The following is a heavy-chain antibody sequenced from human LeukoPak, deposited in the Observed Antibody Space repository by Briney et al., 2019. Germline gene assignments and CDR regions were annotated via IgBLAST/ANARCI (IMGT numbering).Heavy chain of an antibody. V-gene: IGHV3-23*01. J-gene: IGHJ4*02. CDR1: GFTFSSYA. Sequence: PGGSLRLSCAASGFTFSSYAMSWVRQAPGKGLEWVSAISGSGGSTYYADSVKGRFTISRDNSKNTLYLQMNSLRAEDTAVYYCAESSLVVVTAGDYWGQGTLVTVSS. CDR2: ISGSGGST. D-gene: IGHD2-21*02. CDR3: AESSLVVVTAGDY.